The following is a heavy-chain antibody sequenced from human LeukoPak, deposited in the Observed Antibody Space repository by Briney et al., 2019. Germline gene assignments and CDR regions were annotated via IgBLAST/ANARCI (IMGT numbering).Heavy chain of an antibody. CDR1: GGSISSYY. CDR2: IYYSGST. Sequence: MPSETLSLTCTVSGGSISSYYWSWIRQPPGKGLEWIGYIYYSGSTNYNPSLKSRVTISVDTSKNQFSLKLSSVTAADTAVYYCARHQRWFEPWGQGTLVTVSS. V-gene: IGHV4-59*08. CDR3: ARHQRWFEP. J-gene: IGHJ5*02.